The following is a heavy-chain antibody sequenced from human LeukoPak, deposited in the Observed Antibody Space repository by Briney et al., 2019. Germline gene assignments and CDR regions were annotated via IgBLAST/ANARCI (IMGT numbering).Heavy chain of an antibody. CDR3: ARARLRREFDP. D-gene: IGHD3-10*01. CDR2: IYHSGST. J-gene: IGHJ5*02. Sequence: SETLYLTCAVYGGSFSGYYWSWIRQPPGKGLEWIGEIYHSGSTNYNPSLKSRVTISVDTSKNQFSLKLSSVTAADTAVYYCARARLRREFDPWGQGTLVTVSS. V-gene: IGHV4-34*01. CDR1: GGSFSGYY.